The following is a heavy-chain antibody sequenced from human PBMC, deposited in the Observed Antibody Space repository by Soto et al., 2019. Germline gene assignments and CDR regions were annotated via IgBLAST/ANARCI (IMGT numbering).Heavy chain of an antibody. CDR2: IIPILGIA. J-gene: IGHJ3*02. D-gene: IGHD2-21*02. Sequence: QVQLVQSGAEVKKPGSSVKVSCKASGGTFSSYTISWVRQAPGQGLEWMGRIIPILGIANYAQKFQGRVTIPADKSTSTDDMELSSLRSEDTAVYYCARAGDGCKAHGAFDIWGQGTMVTVSS. CDR3: ARAGDGCKAHGAFDI. V-gene: IGHV1-69*02. CDR1: GGTFSSYT.